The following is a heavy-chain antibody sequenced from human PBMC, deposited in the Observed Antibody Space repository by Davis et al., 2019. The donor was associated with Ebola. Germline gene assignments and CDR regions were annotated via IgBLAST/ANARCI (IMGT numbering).Heavy chain of an antibody. CDR3: ARGAKYSSSWYPNFDY. Sequence: AASVKVSCKASGGTFSSYAISWVRQAPGQGLEWMGGIIPIFGTANYAQKLQGRVTMTTDTSTSTAYMELRSLRSDDTAVYYCARGAKYSSSWYPNFDYWGQGTLVTVSS. J-gene: IGHJ4*02. D-gene: IGHD6-13*01. CDR1: GGTFSSYA. V-gene: IGHV1-69*05. CDR2: IIPIFGTA.